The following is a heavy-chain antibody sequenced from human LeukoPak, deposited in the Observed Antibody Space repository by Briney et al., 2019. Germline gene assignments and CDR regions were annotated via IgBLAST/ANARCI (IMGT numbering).Heavy chain of an antibody. CDR3: ATIAVAGKGTKNIAY. J-gene: IGHJ4*02. Sequence: GSLRLSCAASGFTFSRYTMNWVRQPPGKGLEWIGSIYYSGNTYYNASLKSRVTISVDTSKNQFSLKLSSVTAADTAVYYCATIAVAGKGTKNIAYWGQGTLVTVSS. V-gene: IGHV4-39*07. CDR1: GFTFSRYT. CDR2: IYYSGNT. D-gene: IGHD6-19*01.